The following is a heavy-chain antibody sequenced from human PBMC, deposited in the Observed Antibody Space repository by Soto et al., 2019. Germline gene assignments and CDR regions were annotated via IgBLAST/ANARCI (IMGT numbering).Heavy chain of an antibody. Sequence: PSETLSLTCTVSGGSISSGGYYWSWIRQHPGKGLEWIGYIYYSGSTYYNPSLKSRVTISVDTSKNQFSLKLSSVTAADTAVYYCARYRSRSYNWNYVSFSPTGSYFDYWGQGTLVTVSS. V-gene: IGHV4-31*03. CDR3: ARYRSRSYNWNYVSFSPTGSYFDY. D-gene: IGHD1-7*01. CDR1: GGSISSGGYY. J-gene: IGHJ4*02. CDR2: IYYSGST.